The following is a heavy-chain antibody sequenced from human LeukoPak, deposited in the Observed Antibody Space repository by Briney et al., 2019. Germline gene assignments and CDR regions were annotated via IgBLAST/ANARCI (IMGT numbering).Heavy chain of an antibody. J-gene: IGHJ3*02. Sequence: PGGSLRLSCGASGFTLDDYGMGWVRQVPGKGLEWVSGINWNGGSTAYADSVKGRFTISRDNAKSSLYLQMNSLRAEDTALYHCARVDDDSSGYYLGAFDIWGQGTMVTVSS. CDR1: GFTLDDYG. CDR3: ARVDDDSSGYYLGAFDI. CDR2: INWNGGST. D-gene: IGHD3-22*01. V-gene: IGHV3-20*01.